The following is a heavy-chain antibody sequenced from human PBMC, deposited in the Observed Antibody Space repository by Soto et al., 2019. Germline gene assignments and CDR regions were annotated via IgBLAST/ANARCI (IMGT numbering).Heavy chain of an antibody. CDR1: GDSVSSETYY. CDR3: ARGPTVTTDY. V-gene: IGHV4-61*01. D-gene: IGHD4-4*01. Sequence: QVQLQESGPGLVKPSETLSLTCTVSGDSVSSETYYWNWFRQPPGKGLEWLGDVHYSGHTKYNPSLKSRVTISVDTSKNQFSLKLSSETAADTAVYYCARGPTVTTDYWGQGTLVTVSS. J-gene: IGHJ4*02. CDR2: VHYSGHT.